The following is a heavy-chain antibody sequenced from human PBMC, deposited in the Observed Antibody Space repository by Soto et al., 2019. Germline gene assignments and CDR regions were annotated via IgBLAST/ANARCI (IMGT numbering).Heavy chain of an antibody. CDR3: ARSPDSGDYVDY. CDR1: GGSVSSDSYY. V-gene: IGHV4-61*01. Sequence: QVQLQESGPRLVQPSETLSLTCSVSGGSVSSDSYYWSWIRQPPGAGLEWIGYIYFSGTTNYNPPLESRVTILVDSSKNQFSLKLSSVTAADTAVYYCARSPDSGDYVDYWGHGTLVAVSS. D-gene: IGHD4-17*01. J-gene: IGHJ4*01. CDR2: IYFSGTT.